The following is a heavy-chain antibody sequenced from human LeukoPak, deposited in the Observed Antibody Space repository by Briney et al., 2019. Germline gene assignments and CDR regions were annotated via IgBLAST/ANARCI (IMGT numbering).Heavy chain of an antibody. CDR2: IYYSGST. CDR1: GGSISSYY. D-gene: IGHD6-13*01. CDR3: ARVLGYQVNRAARYFDL. J-gene: IGHJ2*01. V-gene: IGHV4-59*12. Sequence: PSETLSLTCTVSGGSISSYYWSWIRQPPGKGLEWIGYIYYSGSTNYNPSLKSRVTISVDTSKNQFSLKLSSVTAADTAVYYCARVLGYQVNRAARYFDLWGRGTLVTVSS.